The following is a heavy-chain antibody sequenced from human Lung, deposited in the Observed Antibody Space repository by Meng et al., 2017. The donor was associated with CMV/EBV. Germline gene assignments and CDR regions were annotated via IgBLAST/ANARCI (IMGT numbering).Heavy chain of an antibody. V-gene: IGHV4-34*01. J-gene: IGHJ6*02. CDR1: GGSFSGYY. D-gene: IGHD2-2*02. Sequence: SETLSLXCAVYGGSFSGYYWSWIRQPPGKGLEWIGEINHSGSTNYNPSLKSRVTISVDTSKNQFSLKLSSVTAADTAVYYCARELGYCSSTSCYTYYYYGMEVWGQGTXVTVSS. CDR2: INHSGST. CDR3: ARELGYCSSTSCYTYYYYGMEV.